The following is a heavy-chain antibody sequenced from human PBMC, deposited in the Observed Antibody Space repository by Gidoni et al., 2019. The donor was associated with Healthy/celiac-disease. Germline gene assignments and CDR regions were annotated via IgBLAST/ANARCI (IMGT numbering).Heavy chain of an antibody. Sequence: QVQLVQSGAEVKKPGASVKVSCKASGYTFTSYYMHWVRQAPGQGLEWMGIINPSGGSTSYAQKFQGRVTMTRDTSTSTVYMELSSLRSEDTAVYYCARALTGMPNGVFGTYDYWGQGTLVTVSS. CDR3: ARALTGMPNGVFGTYDY. V-gene: IGHV1-46*01. J-gene: IGHJ4*02. CDR1: GYTFTSYY. CDR2: INPSGGST. D-gene: IGHD2-8*01.